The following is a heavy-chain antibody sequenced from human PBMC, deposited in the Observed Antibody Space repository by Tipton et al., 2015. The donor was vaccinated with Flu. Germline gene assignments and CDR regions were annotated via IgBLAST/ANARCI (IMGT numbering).Heavy chain of an antibody. CDR1: GFSVSDNY. Sequence: QVQLVQSGGGLIQPGGSLRLSCAASGFSVSDNYMSWVRQAPGKRLEWVALIRHYVTNTYYVDSVRGRFTISRDNSKNTVYLQMNNLRGEDTAVYYCAKDNDPSNVPHYWGQGTLVTVSS. J-gene: IGHJ4*02. D-gene: IGHD1-1*01. V-gene: IGHV3-30*02. CDR3: AKDNDPSNVPHY. CDR2: IRHYVTNT.